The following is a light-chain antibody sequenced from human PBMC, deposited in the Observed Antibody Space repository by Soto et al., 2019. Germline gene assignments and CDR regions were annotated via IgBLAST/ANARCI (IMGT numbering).Light chain of an antibody. J-gene: IGKJ3*01. CDR3: QQYGSSPGVT. CDR2: GAS. V-gene: IGKV3-20*01. CDR1: QIVDSSY. Sequence: EIVLTQSPGTLSLSPGESATLSCRASQIVDSSYLAWYQQKPGQAPRLLIYGASSRATGIPDRFSGSGSGTDFTLTISRLEPEDFAVYYCQQYGSSPGVTFGPGTKVDIK.